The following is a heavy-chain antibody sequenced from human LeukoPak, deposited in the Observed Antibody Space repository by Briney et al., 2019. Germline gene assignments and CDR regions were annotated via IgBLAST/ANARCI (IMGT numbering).Heavy chain of an antibody. Sequence: GGSLRLSCAASGFTFSSYAMSWVRQAPGKGLEWVSAISGSGGSTYYADSVKSRFTISRDNSKNTLYLQMNSLRAEDTAVYYCAKDRYDSSGYRLAYYFDYWGQGTLVTVSS. CDR1: GFTFSSYA. CDR3: AKDRYDSSGYRLAYYFDY. D-gene: IGHD3-22*01. CDR2: ISGSGGST. J-gene: IGHJ4*02. V-gene: IGHV3-23*01.